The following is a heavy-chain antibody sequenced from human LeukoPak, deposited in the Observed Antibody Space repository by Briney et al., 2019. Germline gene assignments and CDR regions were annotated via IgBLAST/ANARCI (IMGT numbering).Heavy chain of an antibody. CDR3: ARFKGGYYYDSSGIDY. V-gene: IGHV4-59*01. Sequence: SETLSLTCTVSGGSLSSYYWSWIRQPPGKGLEWIGYIYYSGSTNYNPSLKSRVTISVDTSKNQFSLKLSSVTAADTAVYYCARFKGGYYYDSSGIDYWGQGTLVTVSS. CDR1: GGSLSSYY. J-gene: IGHJ4*02. CDR2: IYYSGST. D-gene: IGHD3-22*01.